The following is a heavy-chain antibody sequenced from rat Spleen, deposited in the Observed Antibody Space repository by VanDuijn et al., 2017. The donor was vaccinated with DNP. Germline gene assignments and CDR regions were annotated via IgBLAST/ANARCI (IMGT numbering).Heavy chain of an antibody. Sequence: EVKLVESGGGLVQPGRSLKLSCAASGFNLNDYWMGWVRQAPKKGLEWVATISITGGGTYYPDSVKGRFTISRDNAKNSLYLQMNSLTSEDTATYYCARQRVMYTTATGFAYWGQGTLVTVSS. CDR2: ISITGGGT. CDR1: GFNLNDYW. CDR3: ARQRVMYTTATGFAY. J-gene: IGHJ3*01. V-gene: IGHV5-7*01. D-gene: IGHD1-6*01.